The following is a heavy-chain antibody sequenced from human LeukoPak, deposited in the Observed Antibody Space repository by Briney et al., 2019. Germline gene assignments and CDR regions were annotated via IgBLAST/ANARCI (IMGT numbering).Heavy chain of an antibody. CDR1: GLTFSSYA. V-gene: IGHV3-23*01. Sequence: GGSLRLSCAASGLTFSSYAMSWVRQAPGKGLEWVSTVSDSGDSTYYADSVEGRFTISRDNSKDALFLQMNSLRAEDTAVYYCAKERMSNRYYFGYWGQGTLVTVSS. CDR2: VSDSGDST. J-gene: IGHJ4*02. CDR3: AKERMSNRYYFGY. D-gene: IGHD4-11*01.